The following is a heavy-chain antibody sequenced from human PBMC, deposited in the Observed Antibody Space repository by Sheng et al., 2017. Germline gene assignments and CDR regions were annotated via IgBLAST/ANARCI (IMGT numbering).Heavy chain of an antibody. J-gene: IGHJ4*02. CDR2: ISSSGDRI. V-gene: IGHV3-48*03. D-gene: IGHD4-17*01. Sequence: EVQLVESGGGLVHPGGSLRLSCAASGFTFSSYEMNWVRQAPGKGLEWVSYISSSGDRIFYADAVKGRFTLSRDNAQNSLYLQMNTLRAEDTAVYYCAREPLYGANSLGYWGQGTLVTVSS. CDR3: AREPLYGANSLGY. CDR1: GFTFSSYE.